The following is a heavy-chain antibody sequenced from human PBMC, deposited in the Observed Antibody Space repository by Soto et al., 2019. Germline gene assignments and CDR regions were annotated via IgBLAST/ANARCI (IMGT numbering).Heavy chain of an antibody. CDR2: ISVSGGTT. V-gene: IGHV3-23*01. Sequence: SLRLSSAASGFTFSSFAMCWVRQAPGKGLEWVSSISVSGGTTYYADSVKGRFTISRDNSKNTLNLQMNSLRVEDTAVYYCAKDGYSITRNKPLDYWGQGTLVTISS. D-gene: IGHD2-2*01. J-gene: IGHJ4*02. CDR3: AKDGYSITRNKPLDY. CDR1: GFTFSSFA.